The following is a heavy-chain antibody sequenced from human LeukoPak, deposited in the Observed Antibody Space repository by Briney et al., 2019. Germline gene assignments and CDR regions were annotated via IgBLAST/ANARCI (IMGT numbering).Heavy chain of an antibody. CDR3: ATGMVRGPRDAFDI. CDR2: FDPEDGET. Sequence: ASVKVTCKVSGYTLTELSMHWVRQAPGKGLEWMGGFDPEDGETIYAQKFQGRVTMTEDTSTDTAYMELSSLRSEDTAVYYCATGMVRGPRDAFDIWGQGTMVTVSS. J-gene: IGHJ3*02. CDR1: GYTLTELS. V-gene: IGHV1-24*01. D-gene: IGHD3-10*01.